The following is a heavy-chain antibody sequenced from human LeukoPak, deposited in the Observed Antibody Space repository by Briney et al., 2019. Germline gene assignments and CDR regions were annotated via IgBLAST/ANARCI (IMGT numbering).Heavy chain of an antibody. D-gene: IGHD6-13*01. J-gene: IGHJ4*02. CDR2: IYYSGST. CDR1: GDSISSYY. V-gene: IGHV4-59*01. Sequence: SETLSLTCTVSGDSISSYYWSWIRPPPGKGLEWIGYIYYSGSTNYNPSLKSRVTISVDTSKNQFSLKLSSVTAADTAVYYCVRAQYSSSWDKFYYFDYWGQGTLVTVSS. CDR3: VRAQYSSSWDKFYYFDY.